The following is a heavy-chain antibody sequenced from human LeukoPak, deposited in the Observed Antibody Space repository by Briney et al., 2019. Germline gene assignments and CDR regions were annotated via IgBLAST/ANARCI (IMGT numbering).Heavy chain of an antibody. CDR1: GGSFSGYY. J-gene: IGHJ4*02. D-gene: IGHD3-22*01. CDR2: INHSGST. V-gene: IGHV4-34*01. Sequence: SETLSLPCAVYGGSFSGYYWSWIRQPPGKGLEWIGEINHSGSTNYNPSLKSRVTISVDTSKNQFSLKLSSVTAADTAVYYCARVDSSGYYLFDYWGQGTLVTVSS. CDR3: ARVDSSGYYLFDY.